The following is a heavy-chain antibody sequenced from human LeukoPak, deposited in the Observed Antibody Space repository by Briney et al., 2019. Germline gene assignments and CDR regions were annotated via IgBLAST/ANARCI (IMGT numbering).Heavy chain of an antibody. V-gene: IGHV4-39*01. D-gene: IGHD1-26*01. CDR2: IYYSGST. CDR1: GGSVSSGSYY. J-gene: IGHJ4*02. Sequence: SETLSLTCTVSGGSVSSGSYYWSWIRQPPGKGLEWIGSIYYSGSTYYNPSLKSRVTISVDTSKNQFSLKLSSVTAADTAVYYCARSSGSYSDYWGQGTLVTVSS. CDR3: ARSSGSYSDY.